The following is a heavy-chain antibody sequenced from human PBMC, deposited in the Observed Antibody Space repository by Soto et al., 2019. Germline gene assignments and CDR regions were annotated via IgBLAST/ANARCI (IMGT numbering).Heavy chain of an antibody. V-gene: IGHV3-23*01. J-gene: IGHJ6*02. Sequence: GGSLMLSCAASGFTFSSYAMSWVRQAPGKGLEWVSAISGSGGSTYYADSVKGRFTISRDNSKNTLYLQMNSLRAEDTAVYYCAKAKQQLTRTEYGMDVWGQGTTVTVSS. D-gene: IGHD6-13*01. CDR3: AKAKQQLTRTEYGMDV. CDR1: GFTFSSYA. CDR2: ISGSGGST.